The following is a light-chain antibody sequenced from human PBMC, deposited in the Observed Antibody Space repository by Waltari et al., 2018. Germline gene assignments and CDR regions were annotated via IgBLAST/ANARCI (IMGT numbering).Light chain of an antibody. V-gene: IGKV3-11*01. J-gene: IGKJ4*01. CDR2: DTS. CDR3: QPRSVWLVN. CDR1: QSVRSY. Sequence: IVLTQSPATLSLFPGERATLSCRASQSVRSYLAWYQQKHGQAPRLLIYDTSDRATGVPVRFSGSGAGADYTLTSSSLGPEDFAVYYCQPRSVWLVNFGGGTKVEMK.